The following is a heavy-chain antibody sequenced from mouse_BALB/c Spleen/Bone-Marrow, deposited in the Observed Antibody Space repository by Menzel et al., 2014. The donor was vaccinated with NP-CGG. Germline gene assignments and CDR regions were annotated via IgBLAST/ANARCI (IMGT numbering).Heavy chain of an antibody. CDR3: ARQIYFPYFDY. V-gene: IGHV5-12-2*01. CDR1: GFTFSSYT. J-gene: IGHJ2*01. CDR2: ISNGGGST. D-gene: IGHD2-1*01. Sequence: EVHLVESGGGLVQPGGSLKLSCAASGFTFSSYTMSRVRQTPEKRLEWVAYISNGGGSTYYPDTVKGRFTISRDNAKNTLYLQMSSLKSEDTAMYYCARQIYFPYFDYWGQGTTLTVSS.